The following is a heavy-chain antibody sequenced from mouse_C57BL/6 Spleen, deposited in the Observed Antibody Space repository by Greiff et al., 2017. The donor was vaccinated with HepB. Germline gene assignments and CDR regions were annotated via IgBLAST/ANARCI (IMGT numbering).Heavy chain of an antibody. J-gene: IGHJ4*01. D-gene: IGHD1-1*01. CDR1: GFNIKDDY. CDR3: TTAVVATGAMDY. V-gene: IGHV14-4*01. Sequence: VQLQQSGAELVRPGASVKLSCTASGFNIKDDYMHWVKQRPEQGLEWIGWIDPENGDTEYASKFQGKATITADTSSNTAYLQLSSLTSEDTAVDYCTTAVVATGAMDYWGQGTSVTVSS. CDR2: IDPENGDT.